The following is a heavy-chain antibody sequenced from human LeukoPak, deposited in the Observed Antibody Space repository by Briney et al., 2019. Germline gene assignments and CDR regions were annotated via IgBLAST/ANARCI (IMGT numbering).Heavy chain of an antibody. D-gene: IGHD3-22*01. CDR1: GGSISSYY. CDR2: IYYSGST. Sequence: PSETLSLTCTVSGGSISSYYWSWIRQPPGKGLEWIGYIYYSGSTNYNPSLKSRVTISVDTSKNQFSLKLSSVTAADTAVYYCARDGPVKWGQGTLVTVSS. CDR3: ARDGPVK. J-gene: IGHJ4*02. V-gene: IGHV4-59*01.